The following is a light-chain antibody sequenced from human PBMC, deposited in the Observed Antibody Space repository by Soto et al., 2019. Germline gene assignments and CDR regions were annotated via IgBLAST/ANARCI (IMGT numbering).Light chain of an antibody. CDR2: EVS. CDR1: SSDVGGYNY. V-gene: IGLV2-8*01. Sequence: QSALTQPPSASGSPGQSVTITCTETSSDVGGYNYVSWYQQHPGKAPKLMIYEVSKRPSGVPDRFSGSKSGNTASLTVSGLQAEDEADYYCSSYAGSNTVFGGGTKLTVL. CDR3: SSYAGSNTV. J-gene: IGLJ2*01.